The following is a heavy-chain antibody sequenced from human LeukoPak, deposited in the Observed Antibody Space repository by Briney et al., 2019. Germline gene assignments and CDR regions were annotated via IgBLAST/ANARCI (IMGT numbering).Heavy chain of an antibody. CDR3: ARVLGYCSGGSCYFDY. D-gene: IGHD2-15*01. CDR2: ISAYNGNT. CDR1: GYTFTSYG. V-gene: IGHV1-18*01. J-gene: IGHJ4*02. Sequence: ASVKVSCKASGYTFTSYGISWVRQAPGQGLEWMGWISAYNGNTNYAQKLQGRVTVTTDTSTSTAYMELRSLRSDDTAVYYCARVLGYCSGGSCYFDYWGQGTLVTVSS.